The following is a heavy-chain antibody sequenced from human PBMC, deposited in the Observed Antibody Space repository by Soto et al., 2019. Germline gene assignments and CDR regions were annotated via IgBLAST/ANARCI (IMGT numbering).Heavy chain of an antibody. J-gene: IGHJ6*02. Sequence: GASVKVSCKASGGTFSSYAISWVRQAPGQGLEWMGRIIPFIGTANYAQKFQGRVTITADESTSTAYMELTSLRSEDTAVYYCARGTLNCDFWSGYYSDYYYYGMDVWGQGTTVTVSS. D-gene: IGHD3-3*01. CDR3: ARGTLNCDFWSGYYSDYYYYGMDV. CDR2: IIPFIGTA. CDR1: GGTFSSYA. V-gene: IGHV1-69*11.